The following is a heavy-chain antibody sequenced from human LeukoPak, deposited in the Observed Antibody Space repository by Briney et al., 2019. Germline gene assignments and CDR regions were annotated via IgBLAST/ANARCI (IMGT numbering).Heavy chain of an antibody. CDR2: IYPGDSDT. Sequence: GESLKISCKGSGYSFTSYWIGWVRQMPGKGLEWMGIIYPGDSDTRYSPSFQGQVTISADKSISTAYLQWSSLKASDTAMYYCARQVRGYSYGFEGREWDYWGQGTLVTVSS. CDR1: GYSFTSYW. V-gene: IGHV5-51*01. J-gene: IGHJ4*02. CDR3: ARQVRGYSYGFEGREWDY. D-gene: IGHD5-18*01.